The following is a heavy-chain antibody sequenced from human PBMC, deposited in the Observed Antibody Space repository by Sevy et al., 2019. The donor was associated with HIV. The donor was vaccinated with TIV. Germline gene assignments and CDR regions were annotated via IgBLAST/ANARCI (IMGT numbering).Heavy chain of an antibody. CDR2: FDPEDGET. D-gene: IGHD3-22*01. Sequence: ASVKVSCKVSGYTLTELSMHWVRQAPGKGLEWMGGFDPEDGETIYAQKFQGRVTMTGDTSTDTAYMELSSLRSEDTAVYYCAHSYYYDSSGYRDYWGQGTLVTVSS. CDR1: GYTLTELS. J-gene: IGHJ4*02. CDR3: AHSYYYDSSGYRDY. V-gene: IGHV1-24*01.